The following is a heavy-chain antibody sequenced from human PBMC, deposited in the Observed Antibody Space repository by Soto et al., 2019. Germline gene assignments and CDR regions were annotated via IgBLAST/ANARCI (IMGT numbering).Heavy chain of an antibody. J-gene: IGHJ3*02. CDR2: IIPIFGTA. V-gene: IGHV1-69*06. Sequence: ASVKVSCKASGGTFSSYAISWVRQAPGQGLEWMGGIIPIFGTANYAQKFQGRVTITADKSTSTAYMELSSLRSEDTAVYYCARDRESSPLAFDIWGQGTMVTVSS. CDR3: ARDRESSPLAFDI. D-gene: IGHD3-16*01. CDR1: GGTFSSYA.